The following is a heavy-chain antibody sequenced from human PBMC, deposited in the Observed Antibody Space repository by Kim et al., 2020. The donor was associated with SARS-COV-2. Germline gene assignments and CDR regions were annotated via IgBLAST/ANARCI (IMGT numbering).Heavy chain of an antibody. J-gene: IGHJ6*02. CDR3: AREKHITMVRAQSKHYYYYCGMDV. CDR2: INAGNGNT. V-gene: IGHV1-3*01. D-gene: IGHD3-10*01. CDR1: GYTFTSYA. Sequence: ASVKVSCKASGYTFTSYAMHWVRQAPGQRLEWMGWINAGNGNTKYSQKFQGRVTITRDTSASTAYMELSSLRSEDTAVYYCAREKHITMVRAQSKHYYYYCGMDVWGQGTTVTVSS.